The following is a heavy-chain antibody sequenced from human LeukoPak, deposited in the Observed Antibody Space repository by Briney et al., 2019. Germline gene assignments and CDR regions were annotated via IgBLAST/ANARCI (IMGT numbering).Heavy chain of an antibody. D-gene: IGHD3-3*01. CDR3: ARLTSTIPDAFDI. V-gene: IGHV3-23*01. J-gene: IGHJ3*02. Sequence: GGSLRLSCAASGFTFSSYGMSWVRQAPGKGLEWVSAISGSGGSTYYADSVKGRFTISRDNSKNTLYLQMNSLRAEDTAVYYCARLTSTIPDAFDIWGQGTMVTVSS. CDR1: GFTFSSYG. CDR2: ISGSGGST.